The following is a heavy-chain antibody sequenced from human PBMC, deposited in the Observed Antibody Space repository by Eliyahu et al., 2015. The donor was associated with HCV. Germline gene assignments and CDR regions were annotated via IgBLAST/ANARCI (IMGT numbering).Heavy chain of an antibody. J-gene: IGHJ4*02. CDR2: ITDSGDRT. CDR3: ASCSPANDY. CDR1: GFTFSRFG. V-gene: IGHV3-23*01. D-gene: IGHD6-19*01. Sequence: EVQMLESGGGLVQPGGSLRLXCAASGFTFSRFGMSWVRQAPGKGVEQVSSITDSGDRTYYADSVRGRFTISRDNSKNMLYLQMNSLRAEDTAIYYCASCSPANDYWGQGVLVTVSS.